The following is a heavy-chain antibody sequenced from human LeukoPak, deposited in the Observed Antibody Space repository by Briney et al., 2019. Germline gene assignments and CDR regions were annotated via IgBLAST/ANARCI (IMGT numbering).Heavy chain of an antibody. D-gene: IGHD1-14*01. J-gene: IGHJ4*02. CDR3: ARDRNTVFDY. CDR1: GFTFSSYS. Sequence: GGSLRLSCAASGFTFSSYSMNWVRQTPGKGLEWVSSISSSSSYIYYADSVKGRFTISRDNAKNSLYLQMNSLRAEDTAVYYCARDRNTVFDYWGQGTLVTVSS. V-gene: IGHV3-21*01. CDR2: ISSSSSYI.